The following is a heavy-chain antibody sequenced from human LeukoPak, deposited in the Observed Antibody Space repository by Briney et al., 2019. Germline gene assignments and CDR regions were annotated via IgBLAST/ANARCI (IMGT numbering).Heavy chain of an antibody. D-gene: IGHD6-19*01. CDR2: ISGSGGST. CDR3: AKRSTGYSSGWSPDWFDP. V-gene: IGHV3-23*01. J-gene: IGHJ5*02. Sequence: GGSLRLSRAASGFTFSSYAMSWVRQAPGKGLDWVSAISGSGGSTYYADSVKGRFTISRDNSKNTLYLQMNSLRAEDTAVYYCAKRSTGYSSGWSPDWFDPWGQGTLVTVSS. CDR1: GFTFSSYA.